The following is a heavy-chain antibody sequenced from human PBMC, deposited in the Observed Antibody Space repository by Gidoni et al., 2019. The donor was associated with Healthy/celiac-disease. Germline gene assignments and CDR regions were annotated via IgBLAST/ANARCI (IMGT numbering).Heavy chain of an antibody. J-gene: IGHJ4*02. CDR2: IYTSGST. D-gene: IGHD6-6*01. CDR3: AGSIAARRDYFDY. Sequence: QVQLQESGPGLVKPSQTLSLTCTVSGGSISSGSYYWSWIRQPAGKGLEWIGRIYTSGSTNYNPSLKSRVTISVDTSENQFSLKLSSVTAADTAVYYCAGSIAARRDYFDYWGQGTLVTVSS. V-gene: IGHV4-61*02. CDR1: GGSISSGSYY.